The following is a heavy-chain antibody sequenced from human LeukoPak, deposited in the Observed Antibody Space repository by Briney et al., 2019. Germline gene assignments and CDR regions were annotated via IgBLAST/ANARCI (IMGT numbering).Heavy chain of an antibody. CDR3: ARGYYYGSGSYFYPYNWFDP. J-gene: IGHJ5*02. D-gene: IGHD3-10*01. CDR1: GGSFSGYY. CDR2: INHSGST. V-gene: IGHV4-34*01. Sequence: SETLSLTCAVYGGSFSGYYWSWIRQPPGKGLEWIGEINHSGSTNYNPSLKSRVTISVDTSKNQFSLKLSSVTAADTAVYYCARGYYYGSGSYFYPYNWFDPWGQGTLVTVSS.